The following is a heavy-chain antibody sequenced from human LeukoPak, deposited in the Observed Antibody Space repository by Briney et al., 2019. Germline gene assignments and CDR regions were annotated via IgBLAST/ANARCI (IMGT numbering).Heavy chain of an antibody. V-gene: IGHV1-24*01. J-gene: IGHJ4*02. CDR1: GYTFTGYY. Sequence: PLASVKVSCKASGYTFTGYYMHWVRQAPGKGLEWMGGFDPEDGETIYAQKFQGRVTMTEDTSTDTAYMELSSLRSEDTAVYYCATVSSSWYLEYYFDYWGQGTLVTVSS. CDR3: ATVSSSWYLEYYFDY. D-gene: IGHD6-13*01. CDR2: FDPEDGET.